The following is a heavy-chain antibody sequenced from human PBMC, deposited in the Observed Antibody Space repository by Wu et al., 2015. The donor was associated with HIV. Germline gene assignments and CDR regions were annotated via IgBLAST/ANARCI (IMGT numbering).Heavy chain of an antibody. V-gene: IGHV1-2*02. Sequence: QVQMVQSGPEVKQPGASVKVSCKASGYTLTDYFIHWVRQAPGQRLEWMGWVNTNTGDTKYAQKFQGRVTMTRDTSISTAYMELTSLRSDDTAIYYCARDELFRVDDSLDLWGQGTVVTVSS. CDR3: ARDELFRVDDSLDL. CDR1: GYTLTDYF. D-gene: IGHD2-21*01. CDR2: VNTNTGDT. J-gene: IGHJ3*01.